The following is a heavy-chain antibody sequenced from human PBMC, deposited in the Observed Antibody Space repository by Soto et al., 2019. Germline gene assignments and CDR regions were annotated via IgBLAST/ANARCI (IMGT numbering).Heavy chain of an antibody. CDR3: ARDYGSSWYLGGTYYFDY. D-gene: IGHD6-13*01. Sequence: PSETLSLTCAVSGGSISSSNWWSWVRQPPGKGLEWIGEIYHSGSTNYNPSLKSRVTISVDKSKNQFSLKLSSVTAPDTGVYYCARDYGSSWYLGGTYYFDYWGQGTLVTVSS. V-gene: IGHV4-4*02. CDR1: GGSISSSNW. CDR2: IYHSGST. J-gene: IGHJ4*02.